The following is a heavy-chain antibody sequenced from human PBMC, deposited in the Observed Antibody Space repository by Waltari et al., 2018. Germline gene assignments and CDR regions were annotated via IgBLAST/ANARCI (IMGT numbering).Heavy chain of an antibody. CDR2: SNGDGSST. D-gene: IGHD4-17*01. CDR1: GYKCSLSW. CDR3: ARGARRTTVTTGWWYFDL. J-gene: IGHJ2*01. Sequence: EVQLVKAGGGLVQPGGSVRRSCAASGYKCSLSWDQRVLQALGKGLVWVSSSNGDGSSTSYADSVKGRFTISKDNAKNTVYLQMNSLRAEDTAIYYCARGARRTTVTTGWWYFDLWGRGTLVTVSS. V-gene: IGHV3-74*01.